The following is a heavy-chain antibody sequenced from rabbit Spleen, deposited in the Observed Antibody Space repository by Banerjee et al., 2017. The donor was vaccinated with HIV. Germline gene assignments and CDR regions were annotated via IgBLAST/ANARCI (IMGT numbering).Heavy chain of an antibody. CDR2: IYVGRGST. CDR3: ARSGHVNGDYIWDL. D-gene: IGHD1-1*01. CDR1: GFTISNYYY. J-gene: IGHJ6*01. Sequence: QEQLEESGGGLVKPEGSLTLTCTASGFTISNYYYMCWVRQAPGKGLEWIGCIYVGRGSTHYANWAKGRVTMYKTSSTTVTLQLTSLTAADTATYFCARSGHVNGDYIWDLWGQGTLVTVS. V-gene: IGHV1S45*01.